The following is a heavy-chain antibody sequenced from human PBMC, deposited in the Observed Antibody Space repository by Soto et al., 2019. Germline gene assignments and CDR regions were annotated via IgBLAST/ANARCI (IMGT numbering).Heavy chain of an antibody. V-gene: IGHV3-15*01. CDR1: GFTFSNAW. J-gene: IGHJ4*02. CDR2: IKSKTDGGTT. CDR3: TTDSPIDSYGFSN. Sequence: PGGSLRLSCAASGFTFSNAWMSWVRQAPGKGLEWVGRIKSKTDGGTTDYAAPVKGRFTISRDDSKNTLYLQMNSLKTEDTAVYYCTTDSPIDSYGFSNWGQGTLVTVSS. D-gene: IGHD5-18*01.